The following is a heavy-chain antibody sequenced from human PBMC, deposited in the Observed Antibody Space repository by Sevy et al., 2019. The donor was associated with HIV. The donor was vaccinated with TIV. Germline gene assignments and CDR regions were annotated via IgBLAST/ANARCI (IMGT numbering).Heavy chain of an antibody. V-gene: IGHV1-2*06. CDR3: ARDGGGGTTNSGMDV. J-gene: IGHJ6*02. CDR1: GYTFTGDY. CDR2: VYPDSGGT. D-gene: IGHD1-7*01. Sequence: ASVKVSCKASGYTFTGDYLHWVRQAPGQRLEWMGRVYPDSGGTNYAQKFQGRVTMTRDTSISTAYMELSRLRSDDTAVYYCARDGGGGTTNSGMDVWGQGTTVTVSS.